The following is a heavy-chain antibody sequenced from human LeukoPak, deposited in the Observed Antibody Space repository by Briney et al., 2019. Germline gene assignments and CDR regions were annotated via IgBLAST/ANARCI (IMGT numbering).Heavy chain of an antibody. CDR2: ISSSGSTI. D-gene: IGHD3-22*01. Sequence: GGSLRLSCAASGFTFSSYEMNWVRQAPGKGLEWVSYISSSGSTIYYADSVKGRFTISRDNAKNSLYLQMNSLRAEDTAVYYCAVIVVVITNHDAFDIWGQGTMVTVSS. J-gene: IGHJ3*02. CDR3: AVIVVVITNHDAFDI. V-gene: IGHV3-48*03. CDR1: GFTFSSYE.